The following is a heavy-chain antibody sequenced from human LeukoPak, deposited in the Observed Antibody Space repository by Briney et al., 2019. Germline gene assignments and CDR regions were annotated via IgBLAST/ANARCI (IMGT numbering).Heavy chain of an antibody. D-gene: IGHD5-12*01. J-gene: IGHJ6*02. CDR3: ARVYSGYDYYYYGMDV. V-gene: IGHV1-18*01. Sequence: GASVKVSCKASGYTFTSYGISWVRQAPGQGLEWMGWISAYNGNTNYAQKLQGRVTMTTDTSTSTAYMELRSLRSDDTAVYYCARVYSGYDYYYYGMDVRGQGTTVTVSS. CDR1: GYTFTSYG. CDR2: ISAYNGNT.